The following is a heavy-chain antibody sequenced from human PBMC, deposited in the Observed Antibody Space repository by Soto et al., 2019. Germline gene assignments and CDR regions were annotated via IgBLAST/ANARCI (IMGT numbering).Heavy chain of an antibody. Sequence: ASAQVSCKASGYTFTGYYMHWVRHAPGQGLEWMGWISAYSGSTKYAQKLQGRVTMTTDTSTTTAYMELRSLTSDDTAVYYCARDFTKSSSWPYYFDYWGQGTLVTVSS. CDR3: ARDFTKSSSWPYYFDY. V-gene: IGHV1-18*04. CDR2: ISAYSGST. CDR1: GYTFTGYY. D-gene: IGHD6-13*01. J-gene: IGHJ4*02.